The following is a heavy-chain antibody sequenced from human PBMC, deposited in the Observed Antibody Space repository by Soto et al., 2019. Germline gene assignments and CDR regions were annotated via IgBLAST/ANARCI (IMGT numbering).Heavy chain of an antibody. J-gene: IGHJ6*02. Sequence: HGESLKISCKGSGYSFTSYWISRVRQMPGKGLEWMGRIDPSDSYTNYSPSFQGHVTISADKSISTAYLQWSSLKASDTAMYYCARLPSSPAAYYYYGMDVWGQGTTVTVSS. V-gene: IGHV5-10-1*01. CDR1: GYSFTSYW. D-gene: IGHD6-6*01. CDR2: IDPSDSYT. CDR3: ARLPSSPAAYYYYGMDV.